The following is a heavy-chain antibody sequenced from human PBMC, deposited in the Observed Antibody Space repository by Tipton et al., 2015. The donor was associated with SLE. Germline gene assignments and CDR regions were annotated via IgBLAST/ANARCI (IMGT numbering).Heavy chain of an antibody. J-gene: IGHJ6*02. CDR2: IYYSGGT. CDR1: GGSISSSSYY. V-gene: IGHV4-39*07. Sequence: TLSLTCTVSGGSISSSSYYWGWIRQPPGKGLEWMGGIYYSGGTYYNPPLKSRAPITVDTSKNQFSLKLSSVTAADAAVYYCMVQGDPSSCYGIDVWGQAPPVAVSS. D-gene: IGHD3-10*01. CDR3: MVQGDPSSCYGIDV.